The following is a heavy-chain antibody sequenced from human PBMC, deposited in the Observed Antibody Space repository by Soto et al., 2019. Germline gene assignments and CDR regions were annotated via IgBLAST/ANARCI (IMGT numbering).Heavy chain of an antibody. Sequence: ASVQVSCKSSGYTLSMSGISWVRQAPGQGLEWMGWISGYNGNTNYEQKFQDRVTMTTDTTTNTAYMELRSLRSDDTAVYYCEREGPRRYYYYGMDVWGQGTTVTGSS. V-gene: IGHV1-18*01. J-gene: IGHJ6*02. CDR1: GYTLSMSG. CDR2: ISGYNGNT. CDR3: EREGPRRYYYYGMDV.